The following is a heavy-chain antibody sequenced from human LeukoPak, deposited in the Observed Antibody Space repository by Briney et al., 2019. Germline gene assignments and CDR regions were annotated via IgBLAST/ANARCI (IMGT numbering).Heavy chain of an antibody. V-gene: IGHV3-21*04. CDR3: AKDKFFIEVVGSFDY. Sequence: GGSLRLSCAASGFTFSSYSMNWVRQAPGKGLEWVSSISSSSSYIYYADSVKGRFTISRDNAKNTLYLQLNSLRAEDTAVYYCAKDKFFIEVVGSFDYWGQGTLVTVSS. CDR1: GFTFSSYS. CDR2: ISSSSSYI. J-gene: IGHJ4*02. D-gene: IGHD1-26*01.